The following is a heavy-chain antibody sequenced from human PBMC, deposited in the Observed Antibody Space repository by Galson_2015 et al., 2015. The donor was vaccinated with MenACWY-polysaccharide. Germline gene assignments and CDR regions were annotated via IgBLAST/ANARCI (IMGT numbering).Heavy chain of an antibody. J-gene: IGHJ2*01. V-gene: IGHV3-7*01. D-gene: IGHD3/OR15-3a*01. Sequence: SLRLSCAASGFSFSNYWMSWVRQAPGKGLQWVANIKQDGGEKYCVDSVKGRFSISRDNAKNLLYLQMDILRPEDTAVFYCARFPHDVWTGYYPNWYFDLWGRGTLVTVSS. CDR1: GFSFSNYW. CDR3: ARFPHDVWTGYYPNWYFDL. CDR2: IKQDGGEK.